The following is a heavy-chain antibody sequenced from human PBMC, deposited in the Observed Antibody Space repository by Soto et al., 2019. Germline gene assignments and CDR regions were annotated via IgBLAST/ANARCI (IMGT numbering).Heavy chain of an antibody. J-gene: IGHJ4*02. CDR1: SGSISSSNW. CDR3: ARGTTVTGFDY. Sequence: PSETLSLTCAVSSGSISSSNWWSWVRQPPGKGLEWIGYIYYSGSTNYNPSLKSRVTISVDTSKNQFSLKLSSVTAADTAVYYCARGTTVTGFDYWGQGTLVTAPQ. V-gene: IGHV4-4*02. CDR2: IYYSGST. D-gene: IGHD4-17*01.